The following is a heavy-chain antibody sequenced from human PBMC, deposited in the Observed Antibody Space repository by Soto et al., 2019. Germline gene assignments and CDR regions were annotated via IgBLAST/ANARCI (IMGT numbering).Heavy chain of an antibody. CDR1: GGSISSGDYY. D-gene: IGHD3-16*01. J-gene: IGHJ4*02. CDR2: IYYSGST. Sequence: PSETLSLTCTVSGGSISSGDYYWSWIRQPPGKGLEWIGYIYYSGSTNYNPSLKSRVTISVDTSKNQFSLKLSSVTAADTAVYYCARGIRGGVTDYWGQGTLVTVSS. V-gene: IGHV4-61*08. CDR3: ARGIRGGVTDY.